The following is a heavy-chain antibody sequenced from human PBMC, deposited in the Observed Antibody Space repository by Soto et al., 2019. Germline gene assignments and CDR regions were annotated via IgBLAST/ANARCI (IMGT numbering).Heavy chain of an antibody. CDR1: GGSFSGYY. V-gene: IGHV4-34*01. CDR3: ARDEVPQWFTKGYNGMDV. J-gene: IGHJ6*02. Sequence: LSLTCAVYGGSFSGYYWNWIRQPPGKGLEWVGEINAGGGTNYNPSLKSRVTISVDTSKNQFSLNLTSMTAADTAVYYCARDEVPQWFTKGYNGMDVWGQGTTVTVSS. CDR2: INAGGGT. D-gene: IGHD3-10*01.